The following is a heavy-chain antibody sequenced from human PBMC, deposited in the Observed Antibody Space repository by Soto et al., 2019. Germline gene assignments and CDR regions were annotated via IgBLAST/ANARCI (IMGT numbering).Heavy chain of an antibody. CDR3: ARDPESSSWSPLDYYYMDV. J-gene: IGHJ6*03. Sequence: ASVKVSCKASGYTFTSYGISWVRQAPGQGLEWMGWISAYNGNTNYAQKLQGRVTMTTDTSTSTAYMELRSLRSDDTAVYYCARDPESSSWSPLDYYYMDVWGKGTTVTGS. D-gene: IGHD6-13*01. CDR2: ISAYNGNT. V-gene: IGHV1-18*01. CDR1: GYTFTSYG.